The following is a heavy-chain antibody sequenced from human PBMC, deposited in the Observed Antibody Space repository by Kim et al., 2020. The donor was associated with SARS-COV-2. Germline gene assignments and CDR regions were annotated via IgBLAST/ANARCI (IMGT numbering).Heavy chain of an antibody. V-gene: IGHV4-39*02. CDR3: ARLNYRDGRGYPLPFDI. CDR2: IFSGGTT. CDR1: GGSISGSTFY. J-gene: IGHJ3*02. Sequence: SETLSLTCTVSGGSISGSTFYWGWIRQPPGKGLAWIGHIFSGGTTYYKSSLKSRVRISIDTSKNHFSLELTSVTAADTAVYYCARLNYRDGRGYPLPFDIWDQGTMVTVSS. D-gene: IGHD3-22*01.